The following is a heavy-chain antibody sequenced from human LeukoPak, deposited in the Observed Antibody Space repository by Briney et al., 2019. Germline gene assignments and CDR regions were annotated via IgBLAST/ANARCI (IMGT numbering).Heavy chain of an antibody. J-gene: IGHJ4*02. CDR3: ATLSQSGSYYGY. V-gene: IGHV3-64*01. Sequence: GGSLRLSCAASGFTFSSYAMHWVCQAPGKGLEYVSAISSNGGSTYYANSVKGRFTISRDNSKNTLYLQMGSLRAEDMAVYYCATLSQSGSYYGYWGQGTLVTVSS. D-gene: IGHD1-26*01. CDR1: GFTFSSYA. CDR2: ISSNGGST.